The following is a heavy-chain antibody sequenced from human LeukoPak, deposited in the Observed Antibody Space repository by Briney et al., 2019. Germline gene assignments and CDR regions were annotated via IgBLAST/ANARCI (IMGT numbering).Heavy chain of an antibody. D-gene: IGHD1-26*01. CDR1: GFTFSSFS. Sequence: PGSSLRLSCAATGFTFSSFSMHWVRQAPGKGLEWVAVISYDGSNKYYADSVKGRFTISRDNPKNTLYLQMNSLRTEDTAVYYCAKGRVGANGYYYYGMDVWGQGTTVSVSS. CDR3: AKGRVGANGYYYYGMDV. V-gene: IGHV3-30*18. CDR2: ISYDGSNK. J-gene: IGHJ6*02.